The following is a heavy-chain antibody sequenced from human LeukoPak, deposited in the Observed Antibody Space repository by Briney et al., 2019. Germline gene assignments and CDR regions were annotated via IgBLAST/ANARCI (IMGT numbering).Heavy chain of an antibody. Sequence: ASVKVSCKVSGYTLTELSMHWVRQAPGQGLEWMGIINPSGGSTSYAQKFQGRVTMTRDTSTSTVYMELSSLRSEDTAVYYCARDQGRRQYYDFWSGYYHWFDPWGQGTLVTVSS. CDR2: INPSGGST. J-gene: IGHJ5*02. D-gene: IGHD3-3*01. CDR1: GYTLTELS. CDR3: ARDQGRRQYYDFWSGYYHWFDP. V-gene: IGHV1-46*01.